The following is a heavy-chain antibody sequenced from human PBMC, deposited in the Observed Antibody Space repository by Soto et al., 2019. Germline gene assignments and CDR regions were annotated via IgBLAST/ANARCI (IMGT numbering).Heavy chain of an antibody. CDR2: LYNTGST. J-gene: IGHJ4*02. V-gene: IGHV4-59*01. D-gene: IGHD3-22*01. CDR1: GGSISSYY. Sequence: SETLSLTCTVSGGSISSYYWSWIRQSPGKGLEWIGYLYNTGSTIYNPSLKSRVTISVDTSKNQFSLKMNSVTAADTAVYYCARTDYDSSGYLYYFDYWGQGTLVTVSS. CDR3: ARTDYDSSGYLYYFDY.